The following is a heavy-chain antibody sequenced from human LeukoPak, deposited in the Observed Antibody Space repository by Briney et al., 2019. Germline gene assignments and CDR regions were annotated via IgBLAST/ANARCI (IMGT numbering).Heavy chain of an antibody. CDR1: GGSISSYY. V-gene: IGHV4-4*09. J-gene: IGHJ4*02. CDR2: IYSSGSS. Sequence: RPSETLSLTCTVSGGSISSYYWSWIRQPPGRALEWIGYIYSSGSSEYNPSLKSRVTISVDTSRNQFSLKLSSVTAADTAVYYCARHGSFGYGELWYFDYWGQGAPVTVSS. CDR3: ARHGSFGYGELWYFDY. D-gene: IGHD3-10*01.